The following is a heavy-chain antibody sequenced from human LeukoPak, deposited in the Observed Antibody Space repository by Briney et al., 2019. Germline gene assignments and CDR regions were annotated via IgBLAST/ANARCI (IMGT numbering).Heavy chain of an antibody. J-gene: IGHJ4*02. Sequence: ASVKVSCKASGYTFTVYHIHWVRQAPGQGLEWMGRINPYSGDTNFAQKFQGRVTMTTDTSITTAYMDLSSLTPDDTAVYFCARDQGSLTRSWYTGYWGQGTQVTVSS. CDR2: INPYSGDT. CDR3: ARDQGSLTRSWYTGY. V-gene: IGHV1-2*06. D-gene: IGHD6-13*01. CDR1: GYTFTVYH.